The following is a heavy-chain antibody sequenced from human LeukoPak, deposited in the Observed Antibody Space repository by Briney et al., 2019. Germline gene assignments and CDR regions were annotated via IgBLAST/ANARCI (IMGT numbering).Heavy chain of an antibody. CDR1: GFSFSTYS. CDR3: TRDVRDEYTSGWYPIGY. V-gene: IGHV3-21*01. D-gene: IGHD6-19*01. CDR2: ISSGGRYV. J-gene: IGHJ4*02. Sequence: GGSLRLSCAASGFSFSTYSMNWVRQAPGKGLEWVSSISSGGRYVYYADSVKGRFTISRDNAKNSLYLQMNSLRAEDTAVYYCTRDVRDEYTSGWYPIGYWGQGTLVTVSS.